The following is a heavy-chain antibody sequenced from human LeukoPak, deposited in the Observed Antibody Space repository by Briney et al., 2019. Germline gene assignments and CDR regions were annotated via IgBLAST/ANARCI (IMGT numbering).Heavy chain of an antibody. D-gene: IGHD2-2*01. CDR2: IIPIFGTA. CDR3: ARAGGQLPAAIEDGMDV. V-gene: IGHV1-69*13. CDR1: GGTFSSYA. J-gene: IGHJ6*02. Sequence: ASVKVSCKASGGTFSSYAISWVRQAPGQGLEWMGGIIPIFGTANYAQKFQGRVTITADESTSTAYMELSSLRSEDTAVYYCARAGGQLPAAIEDGMDVWGQGTTVTVSS.